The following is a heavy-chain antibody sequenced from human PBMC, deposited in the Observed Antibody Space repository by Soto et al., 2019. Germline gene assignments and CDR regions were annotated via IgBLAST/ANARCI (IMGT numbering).Heavy chain of an antibody. Sequence: QVQLVQSGAEVKTPGSSVKVSCKASGGTFSSYAISWVRQAPGQGLEWMGGIIPIFGTANYAQTFQGRVTITADESTSTAYMELRSLRSEDTAGYYFARCGLQFTCDHWGQGTLVTFSS. D-gene: IGHD5-12*01. J-gene: IGHJ4*02. V-gene: IGHV1-69*12. CDR3: ARCGLQFTCDH. CDR2: IIPIFGTA. CDR1: GGTFSSYA.